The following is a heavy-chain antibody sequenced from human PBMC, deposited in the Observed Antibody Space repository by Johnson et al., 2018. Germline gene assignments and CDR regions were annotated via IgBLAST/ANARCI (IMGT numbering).Heavy chain of an antibody. V-gene: IGHV4-31*01. Sequence: QVQLQESGPGLVKPSQTLSLTCTVSGDSINSGGYYWTWLRQHPAKGLEWIGYISYSGPTYSNPSLKSPLAISIDTSKNQFSLDLRSVTAADTAIYYSARADGYNYGLDAFDIWGQGTMVTVSS. CDR2: ISYSGPT. D-gene: IGHD5-18*01. CDR3: ARADGYNYGLDAFDI. CDR1: GDSINSGGYY. J-gene: IGHJ3*02.